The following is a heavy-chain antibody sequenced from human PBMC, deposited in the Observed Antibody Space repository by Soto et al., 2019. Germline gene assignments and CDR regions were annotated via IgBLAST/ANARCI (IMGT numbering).Heavy chain of an antibody. CDR2: INAGNGNT. J-gene: IGHJ4*02. Sequence: ASVKVSCKASGYTFTSYAMHWVRQAPGQRLEWMGWINAGNGNTKYSQKFQGRVTITRDTSASTAYMELSSLRSEDTAVYYCARSPSGISDPYYSDYWGQGALVTVSS. V-gene: IGHV1-3*01. CDR3: ARSPSGISDPYYSDY. D-gene: IGHD1-26*01. CDR1: GYTFTSYA.